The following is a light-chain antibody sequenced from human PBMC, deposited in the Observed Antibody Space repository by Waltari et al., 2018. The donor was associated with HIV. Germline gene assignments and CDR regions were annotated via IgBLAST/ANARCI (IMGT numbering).Light chain of an antibody. V-gene: IGLV1-47*02. CDR3: AAWDASLCVV. CDR1: SSNIGRNY. CDR2: TNN. Sequence: QSVLTQPPSASGTPGQRVTSSSSGSSSNIGRNYVYWFPQLPGTAPQLLIYTNNQRPSGVPDRFSGSKSGTSASLAICGLRSEDEADYYCAAWDASLCVVFGGGTKLTVL. J-gene: IGLJ2*01.